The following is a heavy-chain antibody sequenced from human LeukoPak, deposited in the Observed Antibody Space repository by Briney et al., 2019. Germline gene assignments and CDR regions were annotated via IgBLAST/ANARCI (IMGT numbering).Heavy chain of an antibody. CDR1: GGSISSYY. D-gene: IGHD6-19*01. Sequence: SVTLSLTCGVSGGSISSYYWSWIRQPPGKGLEWIGYIYYSGSTNYNPSLKSRVTISVDTSKNQFSLKLSSVTAADTAVYYCATLAYSSGWYYNDYWGQGTLVTVSS. CDR2: IYYSGST. V-gene: IGHV4-59*01. J-gene: IGHJ4*02. CDR3: ATLAYSSGWYYNDY.